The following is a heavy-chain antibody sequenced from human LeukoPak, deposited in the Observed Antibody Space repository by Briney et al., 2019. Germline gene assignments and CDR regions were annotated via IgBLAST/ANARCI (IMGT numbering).Heavy chain of an antibody. CDR3: ARHAGVT. V-gene: IGHV3-7*01. Sequence: AGGSLRLSCAVSGFSINNYWMTWYRQAPGKGLECVAHIKGDASEKHYVDSVKGRFTISRDNAENSLYLQMNSLRAEDTAVYYCARHAGVTWGQGTLVTVSS. CDR1: GFSINNYW. J-gene: IGHJ5*02. D-gene: IGHD7-27*01. CDR2: IKGDASEK.